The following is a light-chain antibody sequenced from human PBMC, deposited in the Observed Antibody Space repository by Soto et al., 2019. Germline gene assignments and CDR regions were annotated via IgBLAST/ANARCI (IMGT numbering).Light chain of an antibody. V-gene: IGKV1-5*01. J-gene: IGKJ1*01. CDR2: DAS. Sequence: DNQITQSPSTLSASVGDRVTITCRASQSISSWLAWYQQKPGKAPKLLIYDASSLESGVPSRFSGSGSGTEFTLTISSLQPDDFATYYCQQYNSYPWTFGQGTKVDIK. CDR1: QSISSW. CDR3: QQYNSYPWT.